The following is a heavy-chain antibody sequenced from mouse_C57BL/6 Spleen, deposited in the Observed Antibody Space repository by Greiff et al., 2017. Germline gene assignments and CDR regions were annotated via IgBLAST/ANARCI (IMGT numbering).Heavy chain of an antibody. CDR1: GYSITSGYY. V-gene: IGHV3-6*01. Sequence: EVQLVESGPGLVKPSQSLSLTCSVTGYSITSGYYWNWIRQFPGNKLEWMGYISYDGSNNYNPSLKNRISITRDTSKNQFFLKLNSVTTEDTATYYCAGYYDYGGFAYWGQGTLVTVSA. D-gene: IGHD2-4*01. J-gene: IGHJ3*01. CDR2: ISYDGSN. CDR3: AGYYDYGGFAY.